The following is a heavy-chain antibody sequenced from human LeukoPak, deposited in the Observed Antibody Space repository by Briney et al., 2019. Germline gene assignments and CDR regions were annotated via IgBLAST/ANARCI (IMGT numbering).Heavy chain of an antibody. CDR3: AKDRPNYHESNGHYYRLNGDS. Sequence: GGSLRLSCVASGFTFNIYSMSWVRQAPGKGLEWVSSITSSGDATFHAASVTDRFTISRDNSKSTLYLQMSRLRVEDTAVYYCAKDRPNYHESNGHYYRLNGDSWGQGTLVTVSS. CDR1: GFTFNIYS. J-gene: IGHJ5*01. CDR2: ITSSGDAT. D-gene: IGHD3-22*01. V-gene: IGHV3-23*01.